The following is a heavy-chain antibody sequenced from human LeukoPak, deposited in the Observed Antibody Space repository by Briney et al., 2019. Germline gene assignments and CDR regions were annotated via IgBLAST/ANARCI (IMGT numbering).Heavy chain of an antibody. J-gene: IGHJ6*02. V-gene: IGHV3-53*04. CDR3: ARGGYTYGSNYYYAMDV. Sequence: GGSLRLSCAASGFTVSSNYMTWVRQAPGKGLEWVSLIYRGGTTYYADSVKGRFTISRHNSMNTLYLQMNSPRAEDTAVYYCARGGYTYGSNYYYAMDVWGQGTTVTVSS. CDR2: IYRGGTT. CDR1: GFTVSSNY. D-gene: IGHD5-18*01.